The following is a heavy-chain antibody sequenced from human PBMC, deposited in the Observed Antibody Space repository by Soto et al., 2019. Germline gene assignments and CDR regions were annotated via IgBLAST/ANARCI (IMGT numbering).Heavy chain of an antibody. Sequence: PSETLSLTCTVSVGFISSGGYYGSWIGQHPWKGLEWIGYIYYSGSTYYNPSLSSRVTISVDTSKNQFSLKLSSVTAANTAEYYCARERITMVRGVSPYGMDVSGQGSTRTVCS. J-gene: IGHJ6*01. CDR2: IYYSGST. D-gene: IGHD3-10*01. V-gene: IGHV4-31*03. CDR1: VGFISSGGYY. CDR3: ARERITMVRGVSPYGMDV.